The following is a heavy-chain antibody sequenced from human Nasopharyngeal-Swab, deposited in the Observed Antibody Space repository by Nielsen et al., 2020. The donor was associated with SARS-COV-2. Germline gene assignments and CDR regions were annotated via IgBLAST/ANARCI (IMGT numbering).Heavy chain of an antibody. CDR2: IDPNSGGT. V-gene: IGHV1-2*04. Sequence: ASVKVSCKASGYTFTGYYMHWVRQAPGQGLEWMGWIDPNSGGTNYAQKFQGWVTMTRDTSISTAYMELSRLRSDDTAVYYCARDSGAVGTDYWGQGTLVTVSS. D-gene: IGHD6-19*01. CDR3: ARDSGAVGTDY. J-gene: IGHJ4*02. CDR1: GYTFTGYY.